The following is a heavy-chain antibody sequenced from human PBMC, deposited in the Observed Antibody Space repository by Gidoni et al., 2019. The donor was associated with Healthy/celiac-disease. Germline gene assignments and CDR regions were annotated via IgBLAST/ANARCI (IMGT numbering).Heavy chain of an antibody. V-gene: IGHV4-61*02. J-gene: IGHJ4*02. D-gene: IGHD3-10*01. CDR1: GGSISSGSYY. Sequence: QVQLQESGPGLVKPSQTLSLTCTVSGGSISSGSYYWSWIRQPAGKGLEWIGRIYTSGSTNYNPSLKSRVTISVDTSKNQFSLKLSSVTAADTAVYYCARGPPRGGDSDYWGQGTLVTVSS. CDR3: ARGPPRGGDSDY. CDR2: IYTSGST.